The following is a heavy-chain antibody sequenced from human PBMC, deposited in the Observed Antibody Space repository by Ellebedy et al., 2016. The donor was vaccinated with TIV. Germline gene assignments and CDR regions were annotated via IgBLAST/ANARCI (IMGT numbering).Heavy chain of an antibody. CDR2: ISNDGRTV. CDR3: TRKNAFDV. CDR1: GFTLSNYA. V-gene: IGHV3-30*04. J-gene: IGHJ3*01. Sequence: GESLKISCATSGFTLSNYAMHWVRQAPGKGLEWVAVISNDGRTVYYADYVKGRFTISRDNSKNTLYLQMAGLTEDDTAIYYCTRKNAFDVWGRGTLVSVSS.